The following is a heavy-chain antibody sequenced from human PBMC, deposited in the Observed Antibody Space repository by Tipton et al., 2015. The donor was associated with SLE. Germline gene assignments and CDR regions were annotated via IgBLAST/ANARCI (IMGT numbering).Heavy chain of an antibody. CDR1: GGSISSYY. CDR3: ARVDGRLRWFLGDAFDI. J-gene: IGHJ3*02. Sequence: TLSLTYTVSGGSISSYYWSWIRQPPGKGLEWIGYIYYSGSTNYNPSLKSRVTISVDTSKNQFSLKLSSVTAADTAVYYCARVDGRLRWFLGDAFDIWGQGTMVTVSS. CDR2: IYYSGST. V-gene: IGHV4-59*12. D-gene: IGHD4-23*01.